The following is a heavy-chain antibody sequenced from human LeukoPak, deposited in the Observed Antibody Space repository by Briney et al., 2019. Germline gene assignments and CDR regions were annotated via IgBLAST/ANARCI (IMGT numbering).Heavy chain of an antibody. CDR3: AREASRWTQCDY. Sequence: ASVKVSCKASGYTFPSFGISWVRQAPGQGLEWMGWISAYTGNTNYAQKFQGRVTMTTDTRTSTAHMELRSLRSDDTAIYYCAREASRWTQCDYWGQGTLVTVSS. J-gene: IGHJ4*02. D-gene: IGHD6-13*01. V-gene: IGHV1-18*01. CDR2: ISAYTGNT. CDR1: GYTFPSFG.